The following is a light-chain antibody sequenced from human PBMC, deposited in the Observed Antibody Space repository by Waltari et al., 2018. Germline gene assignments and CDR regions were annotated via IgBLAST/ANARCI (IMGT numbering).Light chain of an antibody. Sequence: SYELPQPPSVSVSPGQTARNPCSGDALSKQYVHWYQKKPGRAPVMVMYTDTERPSGIPERFSGSSSGTTLTLTISGVQAEDEADYYCQSADSSGLVVFGGGTKLTVL. V-gene: IGLV3-25*03. CDR1: ALSKQY. CDR3: QSADSSGLVV. CDR2: TDT. J-gene: IGLJ2*01.